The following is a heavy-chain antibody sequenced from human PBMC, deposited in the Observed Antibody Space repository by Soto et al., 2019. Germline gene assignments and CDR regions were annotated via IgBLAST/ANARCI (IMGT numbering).Heavy chain of an antibody. CDR1: GFTFSSYA. D-gene: IGHD6-19*01. CDR3: AGARSGWYDAFDI. J-gene: IGHJ3*02. Sequence: QVQLVESGGGVVQPGRSLRLSCAASGFTFSSYAMHWVRQAPGKGLEWVAVISYDGSNKYYADSVKGRCTISRDNSKNTRYLQMDSLRAEDTAGYYCAGARSGWYDAFDIWGQGTMVTVSS. CDR2: ISYDGSNK. V-gene: IGHV3-30-3*01.